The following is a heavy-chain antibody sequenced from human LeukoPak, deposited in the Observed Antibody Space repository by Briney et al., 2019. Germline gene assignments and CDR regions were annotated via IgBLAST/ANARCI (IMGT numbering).Heavy chain of an antibody. CDR2: ISSSGSTI. D-gene: IGHD1-1*01. J-gene: IGHJ5*01. V-gene: IGHV3-48*02. CDR3: ARDCRLNCARQPGFDS. CDR1: RFTFSSYS. Sequence: PGGSLRLSCAASRFTFSSYSMNWVRQAPGKGLEWVSYISSSGSTIYYADSVKGRLTISRDNAKNSLYLQLSSQRDEDTAVYYCARDCRLNCARQPGFDSWGQGTLVTVSS.